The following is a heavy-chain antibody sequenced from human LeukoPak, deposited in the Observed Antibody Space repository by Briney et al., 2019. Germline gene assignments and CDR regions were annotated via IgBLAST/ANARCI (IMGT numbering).Heavy chain of an antibody. Sequence: PGGSLRLSCVDSGFTFTNAWMNWVRQAPGEGLDWVGRIASKTDGGATDYAAPVKGRFTISRDDSKNTLNLQMNSLKTEDTAVYYCTTGIRGDWGQGTLVTVFS. D-gene: IGHD3-10*01. J-gene: IGHJ4*02. CDR1: GFTFTNAW. CDR2: IASKTDGGAT. CDR3: TTGIRGD. V-gene: IGHV3-15*04.